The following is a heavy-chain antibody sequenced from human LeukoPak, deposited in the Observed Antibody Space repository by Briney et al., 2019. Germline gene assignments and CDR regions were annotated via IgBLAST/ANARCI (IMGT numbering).Heavy chain of an antibody. J-gene: IGHJ3*02. Sequence: SETPSLTCTVSGGSTSSSSYYWGWIRQPPGKGLEWIGSIYYSGSTYYNPSLKSRVTISVDTSKNQFSLKLSSVTAADTAVYYCARAEFGLPHDAFDIWGQGTMVTVSS. CDR2: IYYSGST. D-gene: IGHD3-16*01. V-gene: IGHV4-39*01. CDR3: ARAEFGLPHDAFDI. CDR1: GGSTSSSSYY.